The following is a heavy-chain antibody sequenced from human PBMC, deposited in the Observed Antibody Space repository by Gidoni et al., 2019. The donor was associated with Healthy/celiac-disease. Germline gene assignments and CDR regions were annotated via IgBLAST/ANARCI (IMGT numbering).Heavy chain of an antibody. Sequence: QVQLVESGGGLVKPGGSLRLSCAPSGFPFSDYYMSWIRQAPGNGLEWVSYISSSGSTIYHADSVKGRFTISRDNAKNSLYLQMNSLRAEDTAVYYCARDQLWDTDGMDVWGQGTTVTVSS. CDR1: GFPFSDYY. CDR2: ISSSGSTI. CDR3: ARDQLWDTDGMDV. D-gene: IGHD5-18*01. V-gene: IGHV3-11*01. J-gene: IGHJ6*02.